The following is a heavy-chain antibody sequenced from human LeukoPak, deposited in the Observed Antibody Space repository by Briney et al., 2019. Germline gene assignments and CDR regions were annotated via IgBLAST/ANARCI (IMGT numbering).Heavy chain of an antibody. CDR2: IRSSGSTI. D-gene: IGHD5-18*01. Sequence: GGSLRLSCAASGFTFSDYCMSWIRQAPGKGLEWVSYIRSSGSTIYYADSVKGRFTISRDNAKNSLYLQMNSLRAEDTAVYYCAGDEGGYSYGSNWFDPWGQGTLVTVSS. CDR1: GFTFSDYC. V-gene: IGHV3-11*01. CDR3: AGDEGGYSYGSNWFDP. J-gene: IGHJ5*02.